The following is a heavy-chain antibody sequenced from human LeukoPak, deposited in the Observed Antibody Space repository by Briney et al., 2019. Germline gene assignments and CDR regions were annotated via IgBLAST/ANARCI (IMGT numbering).Heavy chain of an antibody. D-gene: IGHD6-19*01. CDR1: GGSISSYY. CDR2: IYTSGST. CDR3: ARERKSSGFNWLAP. V-gene: IGHV4-4*07. J-gene: IGHJ5*02. Sequence: PAETLSLTCTVSGGSISSYYWSWIRQPAGKGLEWIGRIYTSGSTNYNPSLKRRVTMPVDTSKNQFSLKLSSVTAPATAVYYCARERKSSGFNWLAPWGQGTLVTVSS.